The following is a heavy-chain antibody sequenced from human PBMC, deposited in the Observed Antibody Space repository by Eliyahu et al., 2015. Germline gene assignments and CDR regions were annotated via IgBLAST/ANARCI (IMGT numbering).Heavy chain of an antibody. D-gene: IGHD2-21*02. CDR2: INAGNGNT. CDR1: GYTFTNYA. CDR3: ARDLSDTVVTGGLFDY. Sequence: QVQLVQSGAEVKKPGASVKVSCKASGYTFTNYAMHWVRQAPGQRLEWMGWINAGNGNTKYSQKFQGRVTITQDTSASTAYMELSSLRSEDTAVYFCARDLSDTVVTGGLFDYWGQGTLVTVSS. V-gene: IGHV1-3*01. J-gene: IGHJ4*02.